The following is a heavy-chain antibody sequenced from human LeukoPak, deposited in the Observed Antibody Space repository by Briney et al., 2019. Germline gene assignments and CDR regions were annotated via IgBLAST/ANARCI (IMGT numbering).Heavy chain of an antibody. CDR3: ARVGVMERYVLDSSSGYFDY. J-gene: IGHJ4*02. D-gene: IGHD6-13*01. V-gene: IGHV3-30-3*01. CDR1: GFTFSSYA. CDR2: ISYDGSNK. Sequence: GGSLRLSCAASGFTFSSYAMHWVRQAPGKGLEWVAVISYDGSNKYYADSVKGRFTISRDNSKNTLYLQMNSLRAEDTAVYYCARVGVMERYVLDSSSGYFDYWGQGTLVTVSS.